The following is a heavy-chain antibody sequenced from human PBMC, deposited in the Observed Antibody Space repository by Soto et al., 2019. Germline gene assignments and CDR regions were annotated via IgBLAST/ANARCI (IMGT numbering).Heavy chain of an antibody. CDR1: GYTFTGYY. Sequence: GGSVKVSCKASGYTFTGYYMHWVRQAPGQGLEWMGWINPNSGGTNYAQKFQGWVTMTRDTSISTAYMELSRLRSDDTAVYYCARDRENWNDGGFDYWGQGTLVTVSS. D-gene: IGHD1-1*01. CDR3: ARDRENWNDGGFDY. CDR2: INPNSGGT. V-gene: IGHV1-2*04. J-gene: IGHJ4*02.